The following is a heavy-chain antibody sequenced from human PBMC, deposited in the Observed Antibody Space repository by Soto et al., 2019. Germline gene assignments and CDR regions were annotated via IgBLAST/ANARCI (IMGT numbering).Heavy chain of an antibody. CDR3: ATISDRGIAAALDF. CDR2: ISDSGGTT. V-gene: IGHV3-23*01. Sequence: EVQLLESGGGLVPPGGSLRLSWVASTFTFTNYAMSWVRQAPGEGLEWVSAISDSGGTTYYAESVKGRFSISRDNSKNTLYLHLNSLRVEDTAIYYCATISDRGIAAALDFWGQGTLVTVSS. CDR1: TFTFTNYA. D-gene: IGHD6-13*01. J-gene: IGHJ4*02.